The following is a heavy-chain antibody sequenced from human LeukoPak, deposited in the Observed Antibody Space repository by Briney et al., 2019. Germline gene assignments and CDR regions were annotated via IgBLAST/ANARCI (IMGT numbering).Heavy chain of an antibody. CDR1: GFSFSSYG. J-gene: IGHJ4*02. D-gene: IGHD1-26*01. CDR3: ARDPLYSASYFY. V-gene: IGHV3-30*03. Sequence: PGRSLRLSCAASGFSFSSYGMHWVRQAPGKGLEWVAAISFHGTNKYYADSVKGRFTVSRDNSKNTLYLQMSSLRTEDTGVYYCARDPLYSASYFYWGQGTLVTVSS. CDR2: ISFHGTNK.